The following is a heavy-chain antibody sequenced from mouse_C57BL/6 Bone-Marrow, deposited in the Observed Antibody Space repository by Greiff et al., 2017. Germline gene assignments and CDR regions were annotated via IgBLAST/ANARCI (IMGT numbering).Heavy chain of an antibody. V-gene: IGHV1-69*01. J-gene: IGHJ3*01. D-gene: IGHD2-12*01. CDR3: ARSLCSYCCSCFAY. CDR1: GYTFTSYW. Sequence: QVQLQQPGAELVMPGASVKLSCKASGYTFTSYWMHWVKQRPGQGLEWIGEIDPSDSYTNYNQKFKGKSTLTVDKSSSTAYMKLSSLTSEDSAVYYCARSLCSYCCSCFAYWRQGTLVTVSA. CDR2: IDPSDSYT.